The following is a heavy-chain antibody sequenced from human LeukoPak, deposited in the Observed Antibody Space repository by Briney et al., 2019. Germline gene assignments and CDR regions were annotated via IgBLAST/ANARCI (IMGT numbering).Heavy chain of an antibody. CDR3: AGVPLLWLTPFDF. CDR1: GGSLSPHY. V-gene: IGHV4-34*01. D-gene: IGHD3-16*01. Sequence: SETLSLTCAVSGGSLSPHYWSWIRRPLGKGLEWIGEINNRGTTNYSPSLRGRATISVDTSKNQFSLRLTSVNAADTAIYYCAGVPLLWLTPFDFWGQGTLATVSS. J-gene: IGHJ4*02. CDR2: INNRGTT.